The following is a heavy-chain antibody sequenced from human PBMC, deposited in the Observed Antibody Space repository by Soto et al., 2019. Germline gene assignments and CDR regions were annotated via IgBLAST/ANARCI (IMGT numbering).Heavy chain of an antibody. CDR1: GGSVSSGSYY. D-gene: IGHD3-16*01. V-gene: IGHV4-61*01. CDR2: IYNSGST. CDR3: ASQGGWYFDY. Sequence: SETLSLTCTVSGGSVSSGSYYWTWIRQPPGKGLEWIGYIYNSGSTNYNPSLKSRVIISVDTSKNQFSLKLNSVTAADTAVYHCASQGGWYFDYWGQGTLVTVSS. J-gene: IGHJ4*02.